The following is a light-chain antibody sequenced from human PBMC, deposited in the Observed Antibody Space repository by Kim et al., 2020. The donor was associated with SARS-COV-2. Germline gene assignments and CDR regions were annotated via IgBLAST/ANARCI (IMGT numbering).Light chain of an antibody. J-gene: IGLJ3*02. V-gene: IGLV1-51*01. CDR1: SSNIGNNY. CDR3: GTWDSSLSVWV. Sequence: SVLTQPPSVSAAPGQKVTISCSGSSSNIGNNYVSWYQQLPRTAPKLLIYDNNKRPSGIPDRFSGSKSGTSATLGITGLQTGDEADYYCGTWDSSLSVWVFGGGTQLTVL. CDR2: DNN.